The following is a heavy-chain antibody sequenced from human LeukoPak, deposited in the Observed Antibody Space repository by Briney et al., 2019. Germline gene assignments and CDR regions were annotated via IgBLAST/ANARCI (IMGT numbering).Heavy chain of an antibody. CDR2: INSDGSST. CDR3: ARDTYYYDSSGYYLFDY. CDR1: GFTFSSYW. V-gene: IGHV3-74*01. Sequence: GGSLRLSCAASGFTFSSYWMHWVRQAPGKGLVWVPRINSDGSSTSYADSVKGRFTISRDNAKNTLYLQMNSLRAEDTAVYYCARDTYYYDSSGYYLFDYWGQGTLVTVSS. D-gene: IGHD3-22*01. J-gene: IGHJ4*02.